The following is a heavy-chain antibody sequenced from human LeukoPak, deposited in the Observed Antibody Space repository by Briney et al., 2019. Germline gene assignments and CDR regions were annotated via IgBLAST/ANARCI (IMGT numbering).Heavy chain of an antibody. Sequence: GGSLRLSCAASGFTVSSNYMSWVRQAPGKGLEWVSYISSSSSTIYYADSVKGRFTISRDNAKNSLYLQMNSLRAEDTAVYYCARDQGYFDWLPTTGMDVWGQGTTVTVSS. D-gene: IGHD3-9*01. CDR2: ISSSSSTI. CDR1: GFTVSSNY. J-gene: IGHJ6*02. CDR3: ARDQGYFDWLPTTGMDV. V-gene: IGHV3-48*04.